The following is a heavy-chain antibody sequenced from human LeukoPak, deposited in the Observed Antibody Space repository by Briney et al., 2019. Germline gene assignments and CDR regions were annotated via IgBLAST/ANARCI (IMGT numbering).Heavy chain of an antibody. CDR2: ISAYSGNT. V-gene: IGHV1-18*04. J-gene: IGHJ4*02. D-gene: IGHD5-24*01. CDR3: ARERVTSRWLAPLIDY. Sequence: ASVKVSCKASGYTFTSYGISWVRQAPGQGPEWMGWISAYSGNTNYAQKLQGRVTMTTDTSTSTAYMELRSLRSDDTAVYYCARERVTSRWLAPLIDYWGQGTLVTVSS. CDR1: GYTFTSYG.